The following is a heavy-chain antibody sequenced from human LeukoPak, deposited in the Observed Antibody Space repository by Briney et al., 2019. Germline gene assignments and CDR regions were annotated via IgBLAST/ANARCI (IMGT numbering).Heavy chain of an antibody. D-gene: IGHD4-17*01. J-gene: IGHJ6*03. CDR2: IRSKTYGGAI. CDR1: GFIFGDYA. Sequence: GGSLRLSCTTSGFIFGDYAMSWFRQAPGKGLEWVGFIRSKTYGGAIEYAASVKGRFTISRDDSKSIAYLQMNSLKTEDTAVYYCARDQLGGDPDAYYYYYMDVWGKGTTVIVSS. CDR3: ARDQLGGDPDAYYYYYMDV. V-gene: IGHV3-49*03.